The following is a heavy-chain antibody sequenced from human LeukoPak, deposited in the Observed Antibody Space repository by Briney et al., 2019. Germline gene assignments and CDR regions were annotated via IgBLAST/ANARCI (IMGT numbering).Heavy chain of an antibody. CDR2: IYSGGST. D-gene: IGHD3-22*01. CDR1: GFTFSDHY. J-gene: IGHJ4*02. CDR3: ARAGGDYYDSSGYYLGYYFDY. Sequence: GGSLRLSCAASGFTFSDHYMNWVRQAPGKGLEWVSVIYSGGSTNYADSVKGRFTISRDNSKNTLYLQMNSLRAEDTAVYYCARAGGDYYDSSGYYLGYYFDYWGQGTLVTVSS. V-gene: IGHV3-53*01.